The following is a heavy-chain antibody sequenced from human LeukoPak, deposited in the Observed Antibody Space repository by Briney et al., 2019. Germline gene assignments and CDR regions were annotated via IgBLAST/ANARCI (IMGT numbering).Heavy chain of an antibody. Sequence: PSETLSLTCTVSGGSISSYYWSWVRQPAGKGLEWIGRVYTRGNTNYTNYNPSLKSRITMAEDKRKNQFSLKLNSVTAADTAVYYCVRAGACTPYYYYGMDVWGQGTTVTVSS. J-gene: IGHJ6*02. D-gene: IGHD7-27*01. V-gene: IGHV4-4*07. CDR2: VYTRGNTNYT. CDR3: VRAGACTPYYYYGMDV. CDR1: GGSISSYY.